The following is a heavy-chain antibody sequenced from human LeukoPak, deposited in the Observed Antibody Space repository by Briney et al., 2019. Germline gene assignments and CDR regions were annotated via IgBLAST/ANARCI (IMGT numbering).Heavy chain of an antibody. V-gene: IGHV4-61*01. J-gene: IGHJ4*02. CDR3: ARVRYFDWLLDY. CDR1: GGSVNSGSYY. CDR2: IYYSGSI. Sequence: PSETLSLTCTVSGGSVNSGSYYWSWIRQPPGRGLEWIGYIYYSGSINYNPSLKSRVTMSVDTSKNQFSLKLSSVTAADTAVYYCARVRYFDWLLDYWGQGTLVTVSS. D-gene: IGHD3-9*01.